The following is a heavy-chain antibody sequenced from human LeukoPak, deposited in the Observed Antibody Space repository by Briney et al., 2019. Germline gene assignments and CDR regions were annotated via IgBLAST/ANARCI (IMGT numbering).Heavy chain of an antibody. J-gene: IGHJ4*02. D-gene: IGHD2-15*01. CDR2: IRSKAHGGTT. V-gene: IGHV3-49*03. CDR1: GFTFGDYA. CDR3: TRAGRYCSGGSCYSFY. Sequence: GRSLRLSCTASGFTFGDYAMSWFRQAPGEGLEWVGFIRSKAHGGTTEYAASVKGRFTTSRDDSKSIAYLQMDSLKTEDTAVYYCTRAGRYCSGGSCYSFYWGQGTLVTVSS.